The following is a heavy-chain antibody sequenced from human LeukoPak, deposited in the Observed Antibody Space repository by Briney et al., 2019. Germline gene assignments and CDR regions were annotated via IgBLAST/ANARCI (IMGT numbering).Heavy chain of an antibody. CDR2: ISWNSGRI. J-gene: IGHJ4*02. CDR3: ATFGTAWRNSY. CDR1: GFTFDDYA. V-gene: IGHV3-9*01. Sequence: GRSLRLSCAASGFTFDDYAMHWVRHAPGKGLEWVPGISWNSGRIGYADSVKGRFTISRDNAKNSLYLQMNSLRADDTAVYYCATFGTAWRNSYWGPGTLVTVSS. D-gene: IGHD3-16*01.